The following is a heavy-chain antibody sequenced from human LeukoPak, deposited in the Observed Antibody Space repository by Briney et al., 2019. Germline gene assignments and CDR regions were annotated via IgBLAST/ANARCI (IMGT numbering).Heavy chain of an antibody. Sequence: GGSLRPSCAASGFTFSSYWMSWVRQAPGKGLEWVANIKQDGSEKYYVDSVKGRFTISRDNAKNSLYLQMNSLRAEDTAVYYCARLDRPIWFGESTIDYWGQGTLVTVSS. D-gene: IGHD3-10*01. J-gene: IGHJ4*02. CDR1: GFTFSSYW. CDR3: ARLDRPIWFGESTIDY. V-gene: IGHV3-7*01. CDR2: IKQDGSEK.